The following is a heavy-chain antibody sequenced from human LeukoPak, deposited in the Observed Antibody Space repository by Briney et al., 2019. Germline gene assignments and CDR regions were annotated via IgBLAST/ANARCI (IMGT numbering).Heavy chain of an antibody. CDR2: ISGSGGST. J-gene: IGHJ6*02. V-gene: IGHV3-23*01. Sequence: PGGSLRLSCAASGFTFSSYAMSWVRQAPGKGLEWVSAISGSGGSTYYADSVKGRFTISRDNSKNTLYLQMNSLRAEDTAVYYCAKDGYYDSSGYYYNYYYYGMDVWGQGTTVTVSS. CDR3: AKDGYYDSSGYYYNYYYYGMDV. CDR1: GFTFSSYA. D-gene: IGHD3-22*01.